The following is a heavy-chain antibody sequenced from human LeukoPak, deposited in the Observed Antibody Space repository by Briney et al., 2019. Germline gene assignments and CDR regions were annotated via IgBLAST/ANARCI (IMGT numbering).Heavy chain of an antibody. CDR2: IYYSGST. D-gene: IGHD3-22*01. V-gene: IGHV4-59*01. CDR1: GGSISSYY. J-gene: IGHJ4*02. CDR3: ARVSSSGYYPDY. Sequence: SETLSLTCTVSGGSISSYYWSWVRQPPGKGLEWVGYIYYSGSTNYNPSLKSRVTISVDTSKNQFSLKLSSVTAADTAVYYCARVSSSGYYPDYWGQGTLVTVSS.